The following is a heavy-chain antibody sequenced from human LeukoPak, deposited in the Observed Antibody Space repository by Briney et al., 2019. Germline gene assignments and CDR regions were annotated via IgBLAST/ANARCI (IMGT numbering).Heavy chain of an antibody. CDR1: GGSISSYY. V-gene: IGHV4-4*09. CDR2: IYTSGST. Sequence: SETLSLTCTVSGGSISSYYWSWIRQPPGKGLEWIGYIYTSGSTNYNPSLKSRVTMSVDTSKNQFSLKLSSVTAADTAVYYCARIGIGDAFDIRGQGTMVTVSS. D-gene: IGHD1-14*01. J-gene: IGHJ3*02. CDR3: ARIGIGDAFDI.